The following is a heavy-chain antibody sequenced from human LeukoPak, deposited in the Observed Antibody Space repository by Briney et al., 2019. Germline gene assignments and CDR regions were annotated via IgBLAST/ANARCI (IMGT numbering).Heavy chain of an antibody. CDR2: IYTSGST. D-gene: IGHD3-3*01. J-gene: IGHJ4*02. Sequence: SETLSLTCTVSGGSIGSYYWSWIRQPAGNGLEWIGRIYTSGSTNYNPSLKSRVTMSVDTSKNQFSLKLSSVTAADTAVYYCASLHYEFWSGYTDYWGQGTLVTVSS. V-gene: IGHV4-4*07. CDR3: ASLHYEFWSGYTDY. CDR1: GGSIGSYY.